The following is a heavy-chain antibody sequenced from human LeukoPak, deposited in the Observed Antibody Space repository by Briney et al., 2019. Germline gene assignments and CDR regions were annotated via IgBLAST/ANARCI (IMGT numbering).Heavy chain of an antibody. D-gene: IGHD3-22*01. CDR3: TRARITTVVVVVTTDH. CDR1: GFSFGDYA. Sequence: GGSLRLSRTASGFSFGDYAMNWFRQAPGKRLEWVGFIRSQSFRGTTEYAASVKGRFTISRDDSKSIAYLQMNSLKTEDTAVYYCTRARITTVVVVVTTDHWGQGVLVTVSS. CDR2: IRSQSFRGTT. J-gene: IGHJ4*02. V-gene: IGHV3-49*03.